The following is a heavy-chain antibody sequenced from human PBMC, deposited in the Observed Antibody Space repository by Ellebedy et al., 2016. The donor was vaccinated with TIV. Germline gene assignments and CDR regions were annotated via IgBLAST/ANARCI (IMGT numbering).Heavy chain of an antibody. CDR3: VSEYSSSSHWGY. D-gene: IGHD6-6*01. Sequence: GESLKISCAASGFTFSSYWMSWVRQAPGKGLLWVSRIVGDGSGTKYAESVKGRFTISRDNAKNSLYLQMNSLRAEDTAVYYCVSEYSSSSHWGYWGQGTLVTVSS. V-gene: IGHV3-74*01. CDR1: GFTFSSYW. J-gene: IGHJ4*02. CDR2: IVGDGSGT.